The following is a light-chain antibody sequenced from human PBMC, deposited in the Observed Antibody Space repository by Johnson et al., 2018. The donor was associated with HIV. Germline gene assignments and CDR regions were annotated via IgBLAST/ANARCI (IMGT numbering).Light chain of an antibody. CDR2: EDN. V-gene: IGLV1-51*02. Sequence: HSVLSQPPSVSAAPGQKVTISCSGSSSNIGSNYVSWYQQFPGAAPKLLIYEDNKRPSGIPDRFSGSKSCTSATLGITGLQTGDEADYYCATWDRSLRSVFFGPGTRVTVL. CDR3: ATWDRSLRSVF. CDR1: SSNIGSNY. J-gene: IGLJ1*01.